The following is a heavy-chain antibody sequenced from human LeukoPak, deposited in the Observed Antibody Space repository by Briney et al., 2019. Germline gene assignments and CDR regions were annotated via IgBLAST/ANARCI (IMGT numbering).Heavy chain of an antibody. CDR2: ISPGGGTT. CDR3: AKADPSSSSD. V-gene: IGHV3-23*01. Sequence: GGSLRLSCVVSGFSFGREAMSWVRQAPGRGLEWVSSISPGGGTTYYADSVKGRFTISRDNSKNTLYLQMNSLRAEDTAVYYCAKADPSSSSDWGQGTLATVSS. J-gene: IGHJ4*02. CDR1: GFSFGREA. D-gene: IGHD6-6*01.